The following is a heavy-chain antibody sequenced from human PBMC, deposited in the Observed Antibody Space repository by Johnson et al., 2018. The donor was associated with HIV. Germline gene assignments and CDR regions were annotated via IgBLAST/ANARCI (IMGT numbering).Heavy chain of an antibody. J-gene: IGHJ3*02. D-gene: IGHD3-16*01. CDR2: ISYDGSNK. CDR3: ARGGLLTWGGSDAFDI. V-gene: IGHV3-30*04. CDR1: GFTFSSYA. Sequence: QVQLVESGGGVVQPGRSLRLSCAASGFTFSSYAMHWVRQAPGKGLEWVAVISYDGSNKYYADSVKGRFTISRDNSKNTLYLQMNSLRAEDTAVYYLARGGLLTWGGSDAFDIWGQGTMVTVSS.